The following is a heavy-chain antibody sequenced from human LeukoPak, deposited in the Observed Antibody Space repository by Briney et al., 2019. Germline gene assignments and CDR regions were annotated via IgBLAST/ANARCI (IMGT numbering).Heavy chain of an antibody. D-gene: IGHD3-3*01. CDR3: ARDGKARYDFRENDC. Sequence: GASVKVSCKASGYTFSTYGITWVRRAPGQGLEWMGWISAYTGNSNYAQKFQDRVTMTTDTSTSTAYMELRSLRSDDTAVYYCARDGKARYDFRENDCWGQGTLVTVSS. J-gene: IGHJ4*02. CDR1: GYTFSTYG. V-gene: IGHV1-18*01. CDR2: ISAYTGNS.